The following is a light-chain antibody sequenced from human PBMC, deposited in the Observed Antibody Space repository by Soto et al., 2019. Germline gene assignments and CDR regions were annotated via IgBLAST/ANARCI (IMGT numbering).Light chain of an antibody. CDR3: SSYTAISTYV. CDR1: SSDVGGYNY. J-gene: IGLJ1*01. CDR2: DVR. Sequence: QSAPTQPASLSGAPGQSITISCTGTSSDVGGYNYVSWYQQHPGKAPKLMIYDVRNRPSGVSNRFSGSKSVNTASLTISGLQAEDEADYYCSSYTAISTYVFGTGTKVTVL. V-gene: IGLV2-14*01.